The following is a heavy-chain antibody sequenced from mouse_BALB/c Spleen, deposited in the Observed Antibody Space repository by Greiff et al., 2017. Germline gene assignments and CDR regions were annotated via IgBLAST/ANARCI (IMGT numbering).Heavy chain of an antibody. CDR1: GFTFSSFG. Sequence: EVQLVESGGGLVQPGGSRKFSCAASGFTFSSFGMHWVRQAPEKGLEWVAYISSGSSTIYYADTVKGRFTISRDNPENTLFLQMTSLRSEDTAMYYCTRNYAMDYWGQGTSVTVSS. CDR2: ISSGSSTI. CDR3: TRNYAMDY. J-gene: IGHJ4*01. V-gene: IGHV5-17*02.